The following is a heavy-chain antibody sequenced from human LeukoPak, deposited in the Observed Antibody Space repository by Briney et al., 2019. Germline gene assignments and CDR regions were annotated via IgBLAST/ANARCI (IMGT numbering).Heavy chain of an antibody. D-gene: IGHD3-3*01. Sequence: PSETLSLTCTVSGGSISSHYWSWIRQPPGKGLEWIGYVFYSGITNYNPSLKSRVTISVDTSKNQFSLKLSSVTAADTAVYYCARRGGSGYDDAFDIWGQRTVVTVSS. CDR3: ARRGGSGYDDAFDI. V-gene: IGHV4-59*11. CDR2: VFYSGIT. CDR1: GGSISSHY. J-gene: IGHJ3*02.